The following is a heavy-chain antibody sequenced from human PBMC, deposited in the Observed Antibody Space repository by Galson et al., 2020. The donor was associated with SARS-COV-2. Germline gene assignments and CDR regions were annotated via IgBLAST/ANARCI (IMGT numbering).Heavy chain of an antibody. D-gene: IGHD2-2*01. V-gene: IGHV4-34*01. CDR3: ASNTNYYYYYGMDV. CDR2: LNHSGST. J-gene: IGHJ6*02. Sequence: GKGLEWIGELNHSGSTNYNPSLKSRVTIPVDTSKNQFSLKLSSVTAADTAVYYCASNTNYYYYYGMDVWGQGTTVTVSS.